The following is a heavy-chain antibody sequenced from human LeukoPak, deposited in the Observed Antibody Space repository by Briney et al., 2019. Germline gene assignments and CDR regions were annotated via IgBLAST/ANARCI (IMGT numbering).Heavy chain of an antibody. CDR1: GGTFSSYA. Sequence: SVKVSCKASGGTFSSYAISWVRQAPGQGLEWMGRIIPILGIANYAQKFQGRVTITADKSTSTAYMELSSLRSEDTAVYYCAHIAAAKNPRDYWGQGTLVTVSS. J-gene: IGHJ4*02. CDR2: IIPILGIA. CDR3: AHIAAAKNPRDY. V-gene: IGHV1-69*04. D-gene: IGHD6-13*01.